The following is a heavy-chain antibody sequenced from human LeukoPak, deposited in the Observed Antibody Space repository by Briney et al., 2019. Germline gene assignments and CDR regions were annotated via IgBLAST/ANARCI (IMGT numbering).Heavy chain of an antibody. Sequence: GGSLRLSCAASGFTFSSYAMSWVRQAPGKGLEWVSAISGSGGSTYYADSVKGRFTISRDNSKNTVYLQMNSLRADDTAVYHCATLRLYGSGSYSSSWWGQGTLVTVSS. J-gene: IGHJ4*02. D-gene: IGHD3-10*01. V-gene: IGHV3-23*01. CDR3: ATLRLYGSGSYSSSW. CDR1: GFTFSSYA. CDR2: ISGSGGST.